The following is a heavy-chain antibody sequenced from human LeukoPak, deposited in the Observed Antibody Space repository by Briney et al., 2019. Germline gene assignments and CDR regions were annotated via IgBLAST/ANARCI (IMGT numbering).Heavy chain of an antibody. V-gene: IGHV3-23*01. CDR2: IGGSGGST. Sequence: GRSRTLSFPGCGFTFIKYALSWVRQAPGKGLAWVSAIGGSGGSTYNADSWKGGFTISRDNSKNTLYLQMNSLRAEDRAVYYCAKTGYSSGKGDYGGQGTLVTVSS. CDR3: AKTGYSSGKGDY. D-gene: IGHD6-19*01. CDR1: GFTFIKYA. J-gene: IGHJ4*02.